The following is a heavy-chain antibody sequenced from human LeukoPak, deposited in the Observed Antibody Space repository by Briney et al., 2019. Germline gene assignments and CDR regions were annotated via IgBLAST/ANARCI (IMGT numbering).Heavy chain of an antibody. D-gene: IGHD3-10*01. Sequence: PGGSLRLSCAASGFTFSTYGMHWLRPAPGKGLEWVAVISYDGSNKYYADSVKGRFTISRDNFKNPLYLQINSLRAEDTAVYYCANDRSMGLDYWGQGTLVSVSS. CDR1: GFTFSTYG. CDR3: ANDRSMGLDY. V-gene: IGHV3-30*18. CDR2: ISYDGSNK. J-gene: IGHJ4*02.